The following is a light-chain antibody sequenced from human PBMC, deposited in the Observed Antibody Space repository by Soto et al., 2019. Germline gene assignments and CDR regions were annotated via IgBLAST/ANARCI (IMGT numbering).Light chain of an antibody. Sequence: EIVLTQSPATLSLSPGEIATLSCGATQSVRSYLAWYQQKPGQAPRLLIYDASKRAAGIPARFIGSGSGTDFTLTISSLEPEDFAVYYCQQRSNPFTFGPGTKLDIK. CDR2: DAS. CDR3: QQRSNPFT. J-gene: IGKJ3*01. V-gene: IGKV3-11*01. CDR1: QSVRSY.